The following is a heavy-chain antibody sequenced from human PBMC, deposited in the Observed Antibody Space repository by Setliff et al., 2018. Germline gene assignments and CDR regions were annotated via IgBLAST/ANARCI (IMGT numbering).Heavy chain of an antibody. V-gene: IGHV2-5*02. J-gene: IGHJ4*02. CDR1: GFSLSSTGVG. CDR3: AHDGRWSTVPLEY. Sequence: KPSETLTLTCTFSGFSLSSTGVGVGWIRQPPGKALEWLALVYWDDDKRYSSSLKSRLTITKDTSKNQVVLKMTNMDPVDTATYYCAHDGRWSTVPLEYWGQGSLVTVSS. CDR2: VYWDDDK. D-gene: IGHD1-26*01.